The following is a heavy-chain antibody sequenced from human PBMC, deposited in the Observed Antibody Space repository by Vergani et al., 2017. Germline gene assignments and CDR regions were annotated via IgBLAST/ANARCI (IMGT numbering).Heavy chain of an antibody. V-gene: IGHV4-59*06. D-gene: IGHD1-7*01. CDR2: IYYSGST. J-gene: IGHJ4*02. CDR1: GGSISSYY. Sequence: QVQLQESGPGLVKPSETLSLTCTVSGGSISSYYWSWIRQPPGKGLEWIGYIYYSGSTYYNPSLKSRVTISVDTSKNQFSLKLSSVTAADTAVYYCARSRYNWNFYFDYWGQGTLVTVSS. CDR3: ARSRYNWNFYFDY.